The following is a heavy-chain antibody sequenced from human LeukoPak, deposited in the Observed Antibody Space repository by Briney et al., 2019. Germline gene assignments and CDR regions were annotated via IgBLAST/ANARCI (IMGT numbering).Heavy chain of an antibody. CDR1: GFTFTNYG. Sequence: PGGSLRLSCAASGFTFTNYGMHWVRQAPGKGLEWVALIRYDGSNKYYADSVKGRFTISRDNSRNTLYLQMNSLRAEDTAVYYCAKDPAPWIQLWSEVYWGQGTLVTVSS. CDR2: IRYDGSNK. D-gene: IGHD5-18*01. V-gene: IGHV3-30*02. CDR3: AKDPAPWIQLWSEVY. J-gene: IGHJ4*02.